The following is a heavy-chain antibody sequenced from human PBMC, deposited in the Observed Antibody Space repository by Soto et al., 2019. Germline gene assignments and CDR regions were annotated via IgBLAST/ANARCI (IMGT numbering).Heavy chain of an antibody. CDR1: GFTFSNIW. V-gene: IGHV3-15*01. CDR2: VKSKTDGGTT. CDR3: ITESRPGGYLDH. Sequence: GGSLRLSCAASGFTFSNIWMNWVRQAPGKGLEWVGRVKSKTDGGTTEYAAPVKGRFTVSRDDSKNTLYLQMDSLKTEDTAVYYCITESRPGGYLDHWGQGALVTVSS. J-gene: IGHJ4*02.